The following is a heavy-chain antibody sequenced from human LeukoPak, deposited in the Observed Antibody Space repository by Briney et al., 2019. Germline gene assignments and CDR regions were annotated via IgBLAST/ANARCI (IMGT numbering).Heavy chain of an antibody. CDR1: GGTFSSYA. J-gene: IGHJ4*02. Sequence: SVKVSCKASGGTFSSYAISWVRQAPGQGLEWMGGIIPIFGTANYAQKFQGRVTITTDESTSTAYMELSSLRSEDTAVYYCARDFARRTGSGSYPYFDYWGQGTLVTVSS. V-gene: IGHV1-69*05. D-gene: IGHD3-10*01. CDR2: IIPIFGTA. CDR3: ARDFARRTGSGSYPYFDY.